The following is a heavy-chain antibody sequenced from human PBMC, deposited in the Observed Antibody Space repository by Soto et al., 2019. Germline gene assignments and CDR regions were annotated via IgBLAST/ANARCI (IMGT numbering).Heavy chain of an antibody. CDR3: AHWFRSGYSDY. J-gene: IGHJ4*02. CDR1: GFSLSTSGVG. D-gene: IGHD3-22*01. V-gene: IGHV2-5*01. CDR2: IYWNDDK. Sequence: QITLKESGPTLVKPTQTLTLTCTFSGFSLSTSGVGVGWILQPPGKALEWLALIYWNDDKRYSPSLKSRLTITKDNSKNQVVLTMTNIDPVDTATYYCAHWFRSGYSDYWGQGTLVTVSS.